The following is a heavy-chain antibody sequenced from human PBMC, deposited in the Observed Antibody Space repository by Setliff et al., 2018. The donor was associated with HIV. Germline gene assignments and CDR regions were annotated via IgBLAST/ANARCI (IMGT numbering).Heavy chain of an antibody. V-gene: IGHV4-34*01. CDR2: IDHSGST. D-gene: IGHD2-15*01. Sequence: PSETLSLTCAVYGGSFIDHKWRWIRQSPGKGLEWIGDIDHSGSTNYNPSLKSRVTISVDTSKNQFSLKLSSVTAADTAVYYCARSSRGYCSGGSCYGFDPWGQGNLVTVSS. CDR1: GGSFIDHK. CDR3: ARSSRGYCSGGSCYGFDP. J-gene: IGHJ5*02.